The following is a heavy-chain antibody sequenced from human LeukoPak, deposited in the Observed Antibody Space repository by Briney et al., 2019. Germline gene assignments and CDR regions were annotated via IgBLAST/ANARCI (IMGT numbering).Heavy chain of an antibody. CDR1: GFTFSSYA. J-gene: IGHJ4*02. D-gene: IGHD6-19*01. CDR3: AKDSGWYPVDY. CDR2: ISSSSSYI. Sequence: PGGSLRLSCAASGFTFSSYAMSWVRQAPGKGLEWVSSISSSSSYIYYVDSVKGRFTISRDNAKNSLYLQMNSLRAEDTAVYYCAKDSGWYPVDYWGQGTLVTVSS. V-gene: IGHV3-21*04.